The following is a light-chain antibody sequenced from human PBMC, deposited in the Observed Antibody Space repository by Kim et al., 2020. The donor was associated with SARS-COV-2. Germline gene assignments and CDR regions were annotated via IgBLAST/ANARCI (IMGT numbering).Light chain of an antibody. V-gene: IGKV3-20*01. CDR1: QSVSSGY. CDR2: GAS. Sequence: SLSAGERATLSCRASQSVSSGYLAWYQQKPGQAPRLLIYGASSSATGIPDRFSGSGSGTDYTLTITRLEPEDFAVYYCQQYGSPLTFGEGTKLEI. CDR3: QQYGSPLT. J-gene: IGKJ4*01.